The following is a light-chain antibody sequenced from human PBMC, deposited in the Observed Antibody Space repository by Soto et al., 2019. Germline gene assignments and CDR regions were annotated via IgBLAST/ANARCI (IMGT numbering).Light chain of an antibody. CDR3: SSYAGSKNYVV. V-gene: IGLV2-8*01. J-gene: IGLJ2*01. CDR2: EVS. Sequence: QSALTQPPSASGSPGQSVTISCTGSSSDVGTYNYVSWYQQYPGKAPKLMIYEVSKRPSGVPDRFSGSKSGNTASLTVSGLQAEDEADYYCSSYAGSKNYVVFGGGTKLTVL. CDR1: SSDVGTYNY.